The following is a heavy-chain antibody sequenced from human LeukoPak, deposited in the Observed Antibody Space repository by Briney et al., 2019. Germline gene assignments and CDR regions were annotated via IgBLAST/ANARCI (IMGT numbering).Heavy chain of an antibody. CDR2: ISYDGSNK. J-gene: IGHJ5*02. CDR3: AKHGSSERGYNWFDP. Sequence: GRSLRLSCAASGFTFSSYGMRWVRQAPGKGLEWVAVISYDGSNKYYADSVKGRFTISRDNSKNALYLQMNSLRAEDTAVYYCAKHGSSERGYNWFDPWGQGTLVTVSS. V-gene: IGHV3-30*18. D-gene: IGHD6-13*01. CDR1: GFTFSSYG.